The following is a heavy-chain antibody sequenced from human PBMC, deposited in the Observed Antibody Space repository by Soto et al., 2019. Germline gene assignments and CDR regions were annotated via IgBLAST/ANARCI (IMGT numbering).Heavy chain of an antibody. V-gene: IGHV4-59*01. CDR2: IYYSGST. D-gene: IGHD2-8*01. CDR3: ARVYAYYFDY. Sequence: SETLPLTCTGSGGSISSYYWTWIRQPPGKGLEWIGYIYYSGSTNYNPSLKSRVTISVDTSKNQFSLKLSSVTAADTAVYYCARVYAYYFDYWGQGTLVTVSS. CDR1: GGSISSYY. J-gene: IGHJ4*02.